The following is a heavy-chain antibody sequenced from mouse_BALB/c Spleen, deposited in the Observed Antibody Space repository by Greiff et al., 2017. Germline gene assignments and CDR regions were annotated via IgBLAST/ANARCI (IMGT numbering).Heavy chain of an antibody. D-gene: IGHD3-1*01. Sequence: VQLQQSGPGLVKPGASVKISCKASGYTFTDYNMHWVKQSHGKSLEWIGYIYPYNGGTGYNQKFKSKATLTVDNSSSTAYMELRSLTSEDSAVYYCARGRAFDYWGQGTTLTVSS. V-gene: IGHV1S29*02. J-gene: IGHJ2*01. CDR3: ARGRAFDY. CDR1: GYTFTDYN. CDR2: IYPYNGGT.